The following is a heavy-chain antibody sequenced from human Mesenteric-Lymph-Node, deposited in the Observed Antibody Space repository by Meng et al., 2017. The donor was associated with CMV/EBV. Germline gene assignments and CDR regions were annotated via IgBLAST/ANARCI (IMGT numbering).Heavy chain of an antibody. J-gene: IGHJ6*02. Sequence: GGSLRLSCAASGFTFSSYAMGWVRQAPGKGLEWVSAINSGGSSTYYVDSVRGRFTISRDNSKNTLYLQMSSLRAEDTAVYYCSKYESYSSALGYYYYYGMDVWGQGTTVTVSS. V-gene: IGHV3-23*03. CDR2: INSGGSST. CDR3: SKYESYSSALGYYYYYGMDV. CDR1: GFTFSSYA. D-gene: IGHD6-25*01.